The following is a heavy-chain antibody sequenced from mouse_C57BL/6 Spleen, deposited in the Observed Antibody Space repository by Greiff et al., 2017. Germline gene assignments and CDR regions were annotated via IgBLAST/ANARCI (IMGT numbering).Heavy chain of an antibody. CDR2: IRNKANGYTT. J-gene: IGHJ4*01. CDR3: ARYDYDGYYGAMDY. V-gene: IGHV7-3*01. Sequence: EVKVVESGGGLVQPGGSLSLSCAASGFTFTDYYMSWVRQPPGKALEWLGFIRNKANGYTTEYSASVKGRFTISRDNSQSILYLQMNALRAEDSATYYCARYDYDGYYGAMDYWGQGTSVTVSS. D-gene: IGHD2-3*01. CDR1: GFTFTDYY.